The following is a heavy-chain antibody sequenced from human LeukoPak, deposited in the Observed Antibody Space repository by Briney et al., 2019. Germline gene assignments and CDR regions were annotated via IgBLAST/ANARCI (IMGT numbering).Heavy chain of an antibody. CDR3: ARGVALDY. D-gene: IGHD5-12*01. J-gene: IGHJ4*02. CDR2: ISSSGNTI. Sequence: GGSLRLSCAASGFTFSSYEMNWVRQAPGKGLEWVSYISSSGNTIYYAVSVKGRFTISRDNAKNSLYLQMNSLRAEDTADYYCARGVALDYWGQGTLVTVSS. V-gene: IGHV3-48*03. CDR1: GFTFSSYE.